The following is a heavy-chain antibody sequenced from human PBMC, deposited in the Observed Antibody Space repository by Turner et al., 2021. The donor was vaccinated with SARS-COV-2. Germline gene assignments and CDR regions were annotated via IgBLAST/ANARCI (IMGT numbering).Heavy chain of an antibody. CDR1: GVTVSSNY. CDR2: IYSGGST. Sequence: EVQLVESGGGLIQPGGSLRLSCAASGVTVSSNYMSGVRQAPGKGLEWVSVIYSGGSTFYSDSVKGRFTISRDNSKNTLYLQMNSLRAEDTAVYYCARGGHYYYGLDVWGQGTTVTVSS. V-gene: IGHV3-53*01. D-gene: IGHD3-10*01. CDR3: ARGGHYYYGLDV. J-gene: IGHJ6*02.